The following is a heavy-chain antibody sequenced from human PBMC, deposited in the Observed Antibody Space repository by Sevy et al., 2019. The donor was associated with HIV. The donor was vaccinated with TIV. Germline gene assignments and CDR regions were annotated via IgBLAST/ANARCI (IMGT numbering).Heavy chain of an antibody. J-gene: IGHJ5*02. CDR3: ARHYDYGDYPSTGERWFDP. CDR1: GGSISSSSYY. V-gene: IGHV4-39*01. Sequence: SETLSLTCTVSGGSISSSSYYWGWIRQPPGKGLEWIGSIYYSGSTYYNPSLKSRVTISVDTSKNQFSLKLGSVTAADTAVYYCARHYDYGDYPSTGERWFDPWGQGTLVTVSS. D-gene: IGHD4-17*01. CDR2: IYYSGST.